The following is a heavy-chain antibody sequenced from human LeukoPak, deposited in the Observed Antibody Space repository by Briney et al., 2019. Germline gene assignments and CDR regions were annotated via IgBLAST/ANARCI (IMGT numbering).Heavy chain of an antibody. D-gene: IGHD4-17*01. CDR3: ARDRATVTTSDAFDI. V-gene: IGHV3-74*01. J-gene: IGHJ3*02. Sequence: PGGSLRLSCAASGFTFSSYWMHWVRQAPGKGLVWVSRINTDGSSTSHADSVKGRFTIPRDNAKNTLYLQMNSLRAEDTAVYYCARDRATVTTSDAFDIWGQGTMVTVPS. CDR2: INTDGSST. CDR1: GFTFSSYW.